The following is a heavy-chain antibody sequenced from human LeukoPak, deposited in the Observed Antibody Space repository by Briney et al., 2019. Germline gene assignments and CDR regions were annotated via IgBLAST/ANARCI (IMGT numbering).Heavy chain of an antibody. D-gene: IGHD1-26*01. CDR3: AKDLQRVTWYSGSYYSGTDAFDI. V-gene: IGHV3-30*18. J-gene: IGHJ3*02. CDR2: ISYDGSNK. Sequence: GGSLRLSCAASGFTFSSYGMHWVRQAPGKGLEWVAVISYDGSNKYYADSVKGRFTISRDNSKNTLYLQMNSLRAEDTAVYYCAKDLQRVTWYSGSYYSGTDAFDIWGQGTMVTVSS. CDR1: GFTFSSYG.